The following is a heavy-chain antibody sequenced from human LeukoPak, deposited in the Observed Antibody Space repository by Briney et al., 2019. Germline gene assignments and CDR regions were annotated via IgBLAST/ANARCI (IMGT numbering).Heavy chain of an antibody. V-gene: IGHV3-48*03. D-gene: IGHD4-17*01. CDR1: GFTFNSYE. CDR2: IGSSGATR. CDR3: ARYGDYSFDY. Sequence: GGSLRLSCAASGFTFNSYEMNWVRQAPGKGLEWLSYIGSSGATRYYADSVEGRFTVSRDNAKNSLYLQMNSLRAEDTAVYYCARYGDYSFDYWGQGTLVTVPS. J-gene: IGHJ4*02.